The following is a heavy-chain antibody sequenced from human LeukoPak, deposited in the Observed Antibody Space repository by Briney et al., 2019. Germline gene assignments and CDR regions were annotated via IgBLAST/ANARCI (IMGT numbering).Heavy chain of an antibody. D-gene: IGHD4-23*01. CDR3: ARVRWSGAAAVDY. CDR1: GFTFSSHA. J-gene: IGHJ4*02. V-gene: IGHV4-34*01. CDR2: INHSGST. Sequence: PGGSLRLSCAASGFTFSSHAMSWIRQPPGKGLEWIGEINHSGSTNYNPSLKSRVTISVDTSKNQFSLKLSSVTAADTAVYYCARVRWSGAAAVDYWGQGTLVTVSS.